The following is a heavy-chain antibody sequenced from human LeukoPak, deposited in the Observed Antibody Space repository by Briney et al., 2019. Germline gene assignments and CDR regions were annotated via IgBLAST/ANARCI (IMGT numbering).Heavy chain of an antibody. CDR1: GFTFNNYA. CDR3: AKESYYDILTGYSHY. CDR2: ISDNGGST. J-gene: IGHJ4*02. V-gene: IGHV3-23*01. Sequence: GGSLRLSCAASGFTFNNYAMSWVRQAPGKGLEWVSVISDNGGSTYYADSVKGRFTISRDNSKNTLYLQMNSLRAEDTAMYYCAKESYYDILTGYSHYWGQGTLVTVPS. D-gene: IGHD3-9*01.